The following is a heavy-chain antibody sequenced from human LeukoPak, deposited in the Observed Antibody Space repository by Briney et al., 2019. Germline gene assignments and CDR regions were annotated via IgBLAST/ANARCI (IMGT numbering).Heavy chain of an antibody. Sequence: PGGSLRLSCAASRFTFSTYAMSWVRRAPGKGLEWVSGISGSGGSAYYADSVKGRFTISRDNSKNTLYLQMNSLRAEDTAVYYCAKPNTAMVSSPDYWGQGTLVTVSS. CDR2: ISGSGGSA. CDR3: AKPNTAMVSSPDY. CDR1: RFTFSTYA. J-gene: IGHJ4*02. V-gene: IGHV3-23*01. D-gene: IGHD5-18*01.